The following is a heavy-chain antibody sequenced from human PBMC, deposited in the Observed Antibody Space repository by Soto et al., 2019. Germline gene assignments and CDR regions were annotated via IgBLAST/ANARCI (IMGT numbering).Heavy chain of an antibody. CDR1: GFTFSTYS. CDR3: ARNAPWTDAFDV. V-gene: IGHV3-21*01. CDR2: ITTSSSFR. J-gene: IGHJ3*01. Sequence: GGSLRLSCAASGFTFSTYSMNWVRQAPGKGLEWVSDITTSSSFRFYADSVKGRFTISRDNAKNSLYLQMNSLRVEDTAVYYCARNAPWTDAFDVWGQGTTVTVSS. D-gene: IGHD5-12*01.